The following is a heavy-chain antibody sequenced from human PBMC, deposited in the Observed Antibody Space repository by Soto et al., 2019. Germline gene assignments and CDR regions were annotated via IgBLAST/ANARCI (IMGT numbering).Heavy chain of an antibody. CDR2: IYYSGST. V-gene: IGHV4-31*03. CDR1: GGSISSGGYY. D-gene: IGHD3-22*01. J-gene: IGHJ3*02. CDR3: VRAHRDGGSGYYYVWGYDAFDI. Sequence: QVQLQESGPGLVKPSQTLSLTCTVSGGSISSGGYYWSWIRQHPGKGLEWIGYIYYSGSTYYNPSLKSRVTISVDTSKNQFSLKLSSVTAADTAVYYCVRAHRDGGSGYYYVWGYDAFDIWGQGTMVTVSS.